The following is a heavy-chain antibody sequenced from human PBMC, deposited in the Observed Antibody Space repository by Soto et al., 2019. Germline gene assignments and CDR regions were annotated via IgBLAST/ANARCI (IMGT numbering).Heavy chain of an antibody. Sequence: QMQLVQSGAEVKKTGSSVTVSCKALGNTFTYRYLHWVRQAPGQALEWMGWITPFSGDVHYAQKFQERVTITRDRSIITAYMQMSSLTSEDTAMYFCASGGAGSGPFTWELPDHWGQGTLVTVSS. CDR1: GNTFTYRY. CDR3: ASGGAGSGPFTWELPDH. CDR2: ITPFSGDV. D-gene: IGHD1-26*01. J-gene: IGHJ4*02. V-gene: IGHV1-45*02.